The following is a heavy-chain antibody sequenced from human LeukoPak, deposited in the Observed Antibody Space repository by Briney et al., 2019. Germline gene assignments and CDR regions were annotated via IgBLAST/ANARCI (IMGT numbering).Heavy chain of an antibody. Sequence: SETLSLTCTVSGGSISSGSYYWSRIRQPAGKGLEWIGRIYTSGSTNYNPSLKSRATISVDTSKNQFSLKLSSVTAADTAVYYCAREAWWEVAGFDYWGQGTLVTVSS. V-gene: IGHV4-61*02. J-gene: IGHJ4*02. CDR3: AREAWWEVAGFDY. D-gene: IGHD6-19*01. CDR2: IYTSGST. CDR1: GGSISSGSYY.